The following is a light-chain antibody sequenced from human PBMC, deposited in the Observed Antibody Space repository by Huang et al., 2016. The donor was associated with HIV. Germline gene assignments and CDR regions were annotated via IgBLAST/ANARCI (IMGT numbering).Light chain of an antibody. Sequence: AIQMTKSPSSLSESVGDRVTITCRASQGIRKDLGWYQHKPGKPPTLLIYAATSIQSGVPERFSGSGSDTNFTLTISGLQPEDFATYVCLREYNFPYTFGQGTEVE. CDR1: QGIRKD. J-gene: IGKJ2*01. V-gene: IGKV1-6*01. CDR3: LREYNFPYT. CDR2: AAT.